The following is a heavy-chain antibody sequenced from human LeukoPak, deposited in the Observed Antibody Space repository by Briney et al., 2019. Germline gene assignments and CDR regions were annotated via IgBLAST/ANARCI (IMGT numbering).Heavy chain of an antibody. CDR3: TNSGRYDSPDAFDI. Sequence: PGGSLRLSCAASGFTVSSNYXXXVXXXPXXXXXXXXXISGSGGSTYYADSVKGRFTISRDNSKNTLYLQMNSLRAEDTAVYYRTNSGRYDSPDAFDIWGQGTMVTVSS. J-gene: IGHJ3*02. D-gene: IGHD3-22*01. CDR1: GFTVSSNY. V-gene: IGHV3-23*01. CDR2: ISGSGGST.